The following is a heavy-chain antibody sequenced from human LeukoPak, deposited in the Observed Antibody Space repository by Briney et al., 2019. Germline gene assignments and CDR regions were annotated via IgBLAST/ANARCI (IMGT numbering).Heavy chain of an antibody. CDR1: GFTFSSYG. Sequence: GGSLRLSCAASGFTFSSYGMTWVRQAPGKGLEWVSHISSSSSYIYYADSVKGRFTISRDNAKNSLYLQMNSLRAEDTAVYYCASSTAGSSSWFYYFDYWGQGTLVTVSS. J-gene: IGHJ4*02. D-gene: IGHD6-13*01. V-gene: IGHV3-21*05. CDR3: ASSTAGSSSWFYYFDY. CDR2: ISSSSSYI.